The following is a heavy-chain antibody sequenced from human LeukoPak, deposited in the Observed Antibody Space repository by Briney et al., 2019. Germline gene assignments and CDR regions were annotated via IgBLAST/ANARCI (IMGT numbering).Heavy chain of an antibody. CDR2: INWNGGDK. D-gene: IGHD1-26*01. Sequence: PGGSLSLSCAASGFSFHGDGMSWVRQAPGKGLEWVSGINWNGGDKRYADSVRGRFTISRDNVKNSLYLHMNSLRGEDTALYYCARSPEWDPKQLGFKYFDYWGQGTLVTVSS. V-gene: IGHV3-20*04. J-gene: IGHJ4*02. CDR3: ARSPEWDPKQLGFKYFDY. CDR1: GFSFHGDG.